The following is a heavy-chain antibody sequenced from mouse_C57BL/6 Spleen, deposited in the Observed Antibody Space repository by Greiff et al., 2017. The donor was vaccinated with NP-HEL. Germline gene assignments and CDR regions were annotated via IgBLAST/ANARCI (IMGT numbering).Heavy chain of an antibody. CDR1: GYAFSSSW. V-gene: IGHV1-82*01. J-gene: IGHJ2*01. Sequence: QVHVKQSGPELVKPGASVKISCKASGYAFSSSWMNWVKQRPGKGLEWIGRIYPGDGDTNYNGKFKGKATLTADKSSSTAYMQLSSLTSEDSAVYFCARRGDYDGFDYWGQGTTLTVSS. D-gene: IGHD2-4*01. CDR2: IYPGDGDT. CDR3: ARRGDYDGFDY.